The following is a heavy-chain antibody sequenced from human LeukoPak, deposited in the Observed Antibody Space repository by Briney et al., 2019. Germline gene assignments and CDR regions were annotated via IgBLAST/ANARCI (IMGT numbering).Heavy chain of an antibody. Sequence: ASVKVSCKASGYTFTSDGISWVRQAPGQGLEWMGWINAYTGNTNYAQNLQGRVTMTTDTSTSTAYMELRSLRSDDTAVYSCATVPMDSSGYYPNDAFDIWGQGTMVTVSS. CDR2: INAYTGNT. J-gene: IGHJ3*02. CDR3: ATVPMDSSGYYPNDAFDI. CDR1: GYTFTSDG. V-gene: IGHV1-18*01. D-gene: IGHD3-22*01.